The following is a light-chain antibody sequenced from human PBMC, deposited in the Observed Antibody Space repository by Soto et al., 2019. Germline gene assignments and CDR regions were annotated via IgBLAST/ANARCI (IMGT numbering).Light chain of an antibody. J-gene: IGKJ1*01. CDR2: GAS. CDR1: QSVSSTY. CDR3: QQYGSSPPT. V-gene: IGKV3-20*01. Sequence: EIVLTQSPGTLSLSPGERAILSCRASQSVSSTYLAWYQQKPGQAPRLLISGASNRATGVPDRFSGSGSGTDFTLTVTRLEPEDFAVYYCQQYGSSPPTFGQGTKV.